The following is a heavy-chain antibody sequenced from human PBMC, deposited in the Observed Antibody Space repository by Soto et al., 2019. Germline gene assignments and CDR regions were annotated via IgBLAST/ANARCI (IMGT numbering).Heavy chain of an antibody. V-gene: IGHV3-23*01. J-gene: IGHJ6*02. Sequence: PGGSLRLSCAASGFTFSSYAMSWVRQAPGKGLEWVSAISGSGGSTYYADSVKGRFTISRDSAKNTLYLQMNSLRAEDTAVYYCARDRGYTMDVWGQGTTVTVSS. D-gene: IGHD5-18*01. CDR1: GFTFSSYA. CDR2: ISGSGGST. CDR3: ARDRGYTMDV.